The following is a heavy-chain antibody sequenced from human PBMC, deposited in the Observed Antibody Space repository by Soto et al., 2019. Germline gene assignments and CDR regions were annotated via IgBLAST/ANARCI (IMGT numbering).Heavy chain of an antibody. Sequence: GGSLRLSCSASGFTFSSYAMHWVRQAPGKGLEYVSAISSNGGSTYYADSVKGRVTISRDNSKNTLYLQMSSLRAEDTAVYYWVKDGYYYDSSGYYYFDYWGQGTLVTVSS. J-gene: IGHJ4*02. CDR2: ISSNGGST. D-gene: IGHD3-22*01. V-gene: IGHV3-64D*08. CDR1: GFTFSSYA. CDR3: VKDGYYYDSSGYYYFDY.